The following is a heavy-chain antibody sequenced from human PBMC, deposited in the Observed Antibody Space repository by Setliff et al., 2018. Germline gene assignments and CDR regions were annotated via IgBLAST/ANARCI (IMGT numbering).Heavy chain of an antibody. V-gene: IGHV3-48*01. J-gene: IGHJ4*02. Sequence: PGGSLRLSCAASGFTFSSYSMNWVRQAPGKGLEWVSYISSSSSTIYYADSVKGRFTISRDNSKNTLSLQMNSLRAEDTAVYYCAKVLGYSSGQLGETKKSIFDYWGQGTLVT. CDR3: AKVLGYSSGQLGETKKSIFDY. D-gene: IGHD6-19*01. CDR2: ISSSSSTI. CDR1: GFTFSSYS.